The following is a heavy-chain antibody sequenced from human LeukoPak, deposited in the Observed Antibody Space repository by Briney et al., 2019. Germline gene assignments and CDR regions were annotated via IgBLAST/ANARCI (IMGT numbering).Heavy chain of an antibody. CDR1: GGSISSYY. CDR2: IYYSGST. V-gene: IGHV4-59*01. D-gene: IGHD2-8*01. Sequence: SETLSLTCTVSGGSISSYYWSWIRQPPGKGLEWIGYIYYSGSTNYNPSLKSRVTISVDTSKNQFSLKLSSVTAADTAVYYCVRSGVRYYFDYWGQGTLVTVSS. J-gene: IGHJ4*02. CDR3: VRSGVRYYFDY.